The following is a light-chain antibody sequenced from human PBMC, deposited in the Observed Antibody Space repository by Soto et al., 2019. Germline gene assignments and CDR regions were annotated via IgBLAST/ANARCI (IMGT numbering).Light chain of an antibody. CDR1: SSDIGGYNY. CDR3: ISYAGIGGV. Sequence: QSALTQPPSASGSPGQSVTISCTGSSSDIGGYNYVSWFQQHPGKAPKLMIYEVSKRPSGVPDRFSGSKSGNTASLTVSGLQAEDEADYYCISYAGIGGVFGGGTQLTVL. CDR2: EVS. J-gene: IGLJ3*02. V-gene: IGLV2-8*01.